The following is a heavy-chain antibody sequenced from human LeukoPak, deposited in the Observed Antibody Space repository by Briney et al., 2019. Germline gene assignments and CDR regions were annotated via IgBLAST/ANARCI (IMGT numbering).Heavy chain of an antibody. J-gene: IGHJ4*02. V-gene: IGHV4-59*01. Sequence: KPSETLSLTCTVSGGSISSYYWSWIRQPPGKGLEWIGYIYYSGSTNYNPSLKSRVTISVDTSKNQFSLKLSSVTAADTAVYYCARADYDFWSGYYIGYWGQGTLVTVSS. CDR2: IYYSGST. CDR3: ARADYDFWSGYYIGY. CDR1: GGSISSYY. D-gene: IGHD3-3*01.